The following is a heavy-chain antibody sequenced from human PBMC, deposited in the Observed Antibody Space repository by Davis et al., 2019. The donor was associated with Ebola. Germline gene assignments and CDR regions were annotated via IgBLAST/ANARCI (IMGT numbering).Heavy chain of an antibody. J-gene: IGHJ3*02. CDR2: TYFSSKWFE. D-gene: IGHD3/OR15-3a*01. CDR3: ARGWLRTGFDI. CDR1: GDSVSSNSGA. V-gene: IGHV6-1*01. Sequence: PSETLSLTCDISGDSVSSNSGAWNWIRQSPSRGLEWLGRTYFSSKWFEDYAVSVKSRIIINPDTSKNQLSLQLNSVTPEDTAVYYCARGWLRTGFDIWGQGTMVTVSS.